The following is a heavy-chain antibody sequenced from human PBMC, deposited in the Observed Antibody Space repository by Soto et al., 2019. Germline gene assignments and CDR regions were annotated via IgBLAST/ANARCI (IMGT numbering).Heavy chain of an antibody. D-gene: IGHD4-17*01. CDR3: ARVRSHDYGDYTPGSDP. J-gene: IGHJ5*02. CDR1: GGSFSGYY. CDR2: INHSGST. V-gene: IGHV4-34*01. Sequence: SETLSLTCAVYGGSFSGYYWSWIRQPPGKGLEWIGEINHSGSTNYNPSLKSRVNISVDTSKNQFTLKMSSVTAADTSVYYCARVRSHDYGDYTPGSDPWGQGTLVTVSS.